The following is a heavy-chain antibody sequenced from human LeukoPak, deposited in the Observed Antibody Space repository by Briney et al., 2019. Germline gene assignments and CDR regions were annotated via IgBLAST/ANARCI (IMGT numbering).Heavy chain of an antibody. CDR2: IYTSGST. CDR1: GGSISSSSYY. Sequence: SETLSLTCTVSGGSISSSSYYWSWIRQPAGKGLEWIGRIYTSGSTNYNPSLKSRVTISVDTSKNQFSLKLSSVTAADTAVYYCAREGKYYDFWSGYGYWGQGTLVTVSS. D-gene: IGHD3-3*01. CDR3: AREGKYYDFWSGYGY. V-gene: IGHV4-61*02. J-gene: IGHJ4*02.